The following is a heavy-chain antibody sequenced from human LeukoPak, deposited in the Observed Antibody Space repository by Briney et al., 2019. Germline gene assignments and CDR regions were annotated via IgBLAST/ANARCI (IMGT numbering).Heavy chain of an antibody. V-gene: IGHV3-66*02. D-gene: IGHD3-22*01. J-gene: IGHJ4*02. CDR2: IYSGGST. Sequence: GGSLRLSCAASGFTVSSNYMCWVRQAPGKGLEWVSVIYSGGSTYYADSVKGRFTISRDNSKNTLYLQMNSLRAEDTAVYYCARDYYDSSGAGSLWGQGTLVTVSS. CDR3: ARDYYDSSGAGSL. CDR1: GFTVSSNY.